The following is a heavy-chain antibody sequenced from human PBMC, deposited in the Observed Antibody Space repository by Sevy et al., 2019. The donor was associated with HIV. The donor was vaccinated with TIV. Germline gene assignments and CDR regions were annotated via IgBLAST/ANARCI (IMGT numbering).Heavy chain of an antibody. V-gene: IGHV5-51*01. J-gene: IGHJ4*02. CDR1: GYSFTSYW. CDR3: ARILTPQYYYDSSGYYPYYFDY. D-gene: IGHD3-22*01. CDR2: IYPGDSDT. Sequence: GESLKISCKGSGYSFTSYWIGWVRQMPGKGLEWMGIIYPGDSDTRYSPSFQGQVTISADKSISTAYLQWSSLKASDTAMYYCARILTPQYYYDSSGYYPYYFDYWGQGTLVTVSS.